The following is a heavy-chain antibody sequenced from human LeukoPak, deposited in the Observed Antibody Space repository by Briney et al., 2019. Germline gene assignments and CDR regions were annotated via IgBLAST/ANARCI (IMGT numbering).Heavy chain of an antibody. CDR3: ARDSIVGRGAFDI. Sequence: GGSLRLSCAASGFTVSSNYMTWVRQAPGKGLEWVSVIYSGGSINYADSVKGRFTISRDNSKNTLYLQMNSLTAEDTAVYYCARDSIVGRGAFDIWGQGTMVTVSS. V-gene: IGHV3-66*01. CDR2: IYSGGSI. J-gene: IGHJ3*02. CDR1: GFTVSSNY. D-gene: IGHD1-26*01.